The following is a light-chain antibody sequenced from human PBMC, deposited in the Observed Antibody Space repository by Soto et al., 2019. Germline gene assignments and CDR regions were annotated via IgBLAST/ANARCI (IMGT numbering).Light chain of an antibody. Sequence: SYELTQPPAVSVAPGKTARITCGGHNTGTKSVHWYQQKPGQAPVLVIYSDSDRPSAIPERFSGSNSGNTATLTINRVEAGDKADYYCQVWDSGTDHVVFGGGTKLTVL. CDR1: NTGTKS. V-gene: IGLV3-21*04. CDR3: QVWDSGTDHVV. CDR2: SDS. J-gene: IGLJ3*02.